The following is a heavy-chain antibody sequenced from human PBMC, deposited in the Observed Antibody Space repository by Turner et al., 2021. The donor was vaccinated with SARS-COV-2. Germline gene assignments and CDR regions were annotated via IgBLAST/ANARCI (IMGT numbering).Heavy chain of an antibody. V-gene: IGHV4-39*01. CDR1: GGSISSSSYY. J-gene: IGHJ2*01. CDR3: ARRSSRLGNWYFDL. D-gene: IGHD2-15*01. CDR2: MYYSGST. Sequence: QLQLQESGPGLVKPSETRSLTCTVSGGSISSSSYYWGWIRQPPGKGLEWIGSMYYSGSTSYNPSLKSRVTISVDTSKNQFSLKLSSVTAADTAVYYCARRSSRLGNWYFDLWGRGTLVTVSS.